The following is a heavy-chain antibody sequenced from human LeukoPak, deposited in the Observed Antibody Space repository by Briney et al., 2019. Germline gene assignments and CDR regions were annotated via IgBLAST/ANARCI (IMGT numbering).Heavy chain of an antibody. D-gene: IGHD1-26*01. Sequence: ASVKVSCKASGYTFTGYYMHWVRQAPGQGLEWMGWINPNSGGTNYAQKFQGRVTITRDTSISTAYMELSRLRSDDTAGYYCARDVSYSGSYYAFDIWGQGTMVTVSS. CDR3: ARDVSYSGSYYAFDI. CDR2: INPNSGGT. CDR1: GYTFTGYY. J-gene: IGHJ3*02. V-gene: IGHV1-2*02.